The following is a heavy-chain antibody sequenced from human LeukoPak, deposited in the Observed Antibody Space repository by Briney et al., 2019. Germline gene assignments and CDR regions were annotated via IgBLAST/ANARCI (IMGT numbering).Heavy chain of an antibody. Sequence: PSETLSLTCTVSGASISKDYWAWIRQPPGKGLEWIGYVTHSDFNKANGDITNYNPSLKSRVTISVDTSKNQFSLKLSSVTAADTAVYYCVRHPARGAGGYAFDIWGHGTMVTVSS. CDR2: VTHSDFNKANGDIT. D-gene: IGHD2-15*01. J-gene: IGHJ3*02. CDR3: VRHPARGAGGYAFDI. CDR1: GASISKDY. V-gene: IGHV4-59*08.